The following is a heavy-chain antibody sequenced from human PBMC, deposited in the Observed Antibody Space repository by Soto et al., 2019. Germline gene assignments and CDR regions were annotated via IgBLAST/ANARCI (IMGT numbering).Heavy chain of an antibody. Sequence: QVQLVESGGGLVKLGGSLRLSCAASGFTFSDFYMSWIRQAPGKGLEWVSYISSSGTTMFYADSVKGRFTISRDNAKNSLYLQMNSLRAEDTAVYYCARLDGNDYDSSGHYYYYYGMDVWGQGTTVTVSS. CDR3: ARLDGNDYDSSGHYYYYYGMDV. V-gene: IGHV3-11*01. CDR2: ISSSGTTM. CDR1: GFTFSDFY. J-gene: IGHJ6*02. D-gene: IGHD3-22*01.